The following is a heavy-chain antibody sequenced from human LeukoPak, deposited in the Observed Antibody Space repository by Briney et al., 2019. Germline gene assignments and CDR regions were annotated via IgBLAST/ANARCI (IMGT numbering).Heavy chain of an antibody. D-gene: IGHD6-13*01. CDR1: GFTFSDYG. CDR2: ISYDGSNK. J-gene: IGHJ4*02. V-gene: IGHV3-30*18. Sequence: GGSLRLSCAASGFTFSDYGMHWVRQAPGKGLEWVAVISYDGSNKYYVDSVKGRFTISRDNSKNTLYLQMTSLRADDTAVYYCAKDSGSWIDYWGQGTLVTVSS. CDR3: AKDSGSWIDY.